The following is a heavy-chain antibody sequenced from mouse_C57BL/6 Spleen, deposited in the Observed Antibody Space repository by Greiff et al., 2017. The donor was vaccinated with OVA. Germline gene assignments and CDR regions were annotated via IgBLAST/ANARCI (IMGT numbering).Heavy chain of an antibody. CDR1: GFTFSDYG. CDR3: ARRIYYGNYEAMDY. D-gene: IGHD2-1*01. Sequence: EVQGVESGGGLVKPGGSLKLSCAASGFTFSDYGMHWVRQAPEKGLEWVAYISSGSSTIYYADTVKGRFTISRDNAKNTLFLQMTSLRSEDTAMYYCARRIYYGNYEAMDYWGQGTSVTVSS. V-gene: IGHV5-17*01. J-gene: IGHJ4*01. CDR2: ISSGSSTI.